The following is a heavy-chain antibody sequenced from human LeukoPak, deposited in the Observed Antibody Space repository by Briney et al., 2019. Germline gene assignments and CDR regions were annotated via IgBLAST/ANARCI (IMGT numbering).Heavy chain of an antibody. V-gene: IGHV4-30-4*08. CDR2: IYYSGST. CDR3: ARGLDDDAFDI. J-gene: IGHJ3*02. D-gene: IGHD3-16*01. CDR1: GGSISSGDYY. Sequence: PSQTLSLTCTVSGGSISSGDYYWSWIRQPPGKGLEWIGYIYYSGSTYYNPSLKSRVTISVDTSKNQLSLKLSSVTAADTAVYYCARGLDDDAFDIWGQGTMVTVSS.